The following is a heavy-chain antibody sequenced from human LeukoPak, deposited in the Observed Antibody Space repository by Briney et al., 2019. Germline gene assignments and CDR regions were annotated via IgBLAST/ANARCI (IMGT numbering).Heavy chain of an antibody. D-gene: IGHD1-26*01. V-gene: IGHV3-21*01. Sequence: AGGSLRLSCAASGFTFSSYSMNWVRQAPGKGLEWVSSISSSSSYIYYADSVKGRFTISRDNAKNSLYLQMNSLRAEDTAVYYCARDGGGSTAPPTYFDYWGQGTLVTVSS. J-gene: IGHJ4*02. CDR1: GFTFSSYS. CDR3: ARDGGGSTAPPTYFDY. CDR2: ISSSSSYI.